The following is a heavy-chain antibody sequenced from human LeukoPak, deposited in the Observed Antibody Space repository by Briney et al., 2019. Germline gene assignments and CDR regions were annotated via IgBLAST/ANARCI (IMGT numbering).Heavy chain of an antibody. D-gene: IGHD3-10*01. CDR2: LNGDGSAT. V-gene: IGHV3-74*01. J-gene: IGHJ3*02. Sequence: GSLRLSCAASGFTFSRYWMHWVRQAPGKGLVWVSRLNGDGSATTYADSVKGRFTISRDNAKNTLYLQMNSLRAEDTAVYYCYVSGSYLREVDAFDIWGQGTMVTVSS. CDR1: GFTFSRYW. CDR3: YVSGSYLREVDAFDI.